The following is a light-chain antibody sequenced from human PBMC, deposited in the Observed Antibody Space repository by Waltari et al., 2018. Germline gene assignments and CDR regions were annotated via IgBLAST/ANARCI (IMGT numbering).Light chain of an antibody. CDR3: ASWDDSLSGRV. CDR1: SSNIGSNT. CDR2: TDT. J-gene: IGLJ3*02. Sequence: QSVLLPPPSASGIPGQGVTIPCSGGSSNIGSNTVCRYQQFAGAAPQLLIHTDTQRPSGVPDRFSGSKSGTSASLAISGLQSEDEAHYFCASWDDSLSGRVFGGGTKVTVL. V-gene: IGLV1-44*01.